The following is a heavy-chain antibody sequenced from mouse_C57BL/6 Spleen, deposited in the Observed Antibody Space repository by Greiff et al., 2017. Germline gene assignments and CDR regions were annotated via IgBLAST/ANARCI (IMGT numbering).Heavy chain of an antibody. CDR2: IDPSDSYT. CDR3: ARGHDYDGYFDV. D-gene: IGHD2-4*01. V-gene: IGHV1-59*01. J-gene: IGHJ1*03. CDR1: GYTFTSYW. Sequence: VQLQQPGAELVRPGTSVKLSCKASGYTFTSYWMHWVKQRPGQGLEWIGVIDPSDSYTNYNQKFKGKATLTVDTSSSTAYMQLSSLTSEDSAVYYCARGHDYDGYFDVWGTGTTVTVSS.